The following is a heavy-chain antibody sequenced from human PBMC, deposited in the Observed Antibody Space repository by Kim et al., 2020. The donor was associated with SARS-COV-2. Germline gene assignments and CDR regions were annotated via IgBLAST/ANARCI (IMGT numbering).Heavy chain of an antibody. CDR1: GGSFSGYY. CDR3: ARGDRAIKY. J-gene: IGHJ4*02. Sequence: SEILSLTCAVYGGSFSGYYWSWIRQPPGKGLEWIGEINHSGSTNYNPSLKSRVTISVDTSKNQFSLKLSSVTAADTAVYYCARGDRAIKYWGQGTLVTVSS. D-gene: IGHD2-21*01. V-gene: IGHV4-34*01. CDR2: INHSGST.